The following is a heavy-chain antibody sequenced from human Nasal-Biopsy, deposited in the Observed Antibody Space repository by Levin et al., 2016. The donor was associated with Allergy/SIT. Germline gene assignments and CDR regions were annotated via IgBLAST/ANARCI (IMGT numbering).Heavy chain of an antibody. J-gene: IGHJ3*02. CDR1: GDFISSYY. D-gene: IGHD4-23*01. CDR2: GHYSGST. CDR3: ARWGATAVPAVHAFDI. V-gene: IGHV4-59*01. Sequence: GSLRLSCQVSGDFISSYYWNWIRQPPGKGLEWIGYGHYSGSTNYNPSLKGRVTISVDTSKRQFSLTVSSVTAADTAVYYCARWGATAVPAVHAFDIWGQGTMVTVSS.